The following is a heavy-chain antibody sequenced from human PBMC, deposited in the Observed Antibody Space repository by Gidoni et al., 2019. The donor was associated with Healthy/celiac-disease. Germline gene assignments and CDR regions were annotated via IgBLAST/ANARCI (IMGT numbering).Heavy chain of an antibody. CDR1: GFTVSSNY. V-gene: IGHV3-66*01. CDR3: ARSPLTGDQGTFDL. CDR2: IYS. Sequence: EVQLVESGGGLVQPGGSLRLSCAASGFTVSSNYMSWVRQAPGKGLEWVSVIYSGRFTISRDNSKNTLYLQMNSLRAEDTAVYYCARSPLTGDQGTFDLWGRGTLVTVSS. D-gene: IGHD7-27*01. J-gene: IGHJ2*01.